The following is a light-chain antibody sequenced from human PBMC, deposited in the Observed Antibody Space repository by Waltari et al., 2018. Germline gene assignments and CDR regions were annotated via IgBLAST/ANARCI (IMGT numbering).Light chain of an antibody. J-gene: IGKJ1*01. CDR2: DAS. V-gene: IGKV3-11*01. Sequence: EIFLTQSPATLSVSAGERAALSCRASQSVGTALAWYQHRTGQAPRPLLYDASKRAAGIPARFSGSGSGTDFTLAIDTLEPEDFAVYYCRQRHTWPRTFGQGTKVEI. CDR3: RQRHTWPRT. CDR1: QSVGTA.